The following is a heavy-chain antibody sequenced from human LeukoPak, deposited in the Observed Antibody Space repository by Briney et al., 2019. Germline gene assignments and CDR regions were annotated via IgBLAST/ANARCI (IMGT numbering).Heavy chain of an antibody. J-gene: IGHJ4*02. CDR3: AKSGPYCSSTSCNYFDY. CDR1: KFNFNSYG. Sequence: GGSLRLSCTTSKFNFNSYGMTWVRQAPGKGLEWVSSISGSGGSTQYAASVQGRFTISRDNSKNTLYLQMNSLRAEDAAVYYCAKSGPYCSSTSCNYFDYWGQGTLVTVSS. V-gene: IGHV3-23*01. D-gene: IGHD2-2*01. CDR2: ISGSGGST.